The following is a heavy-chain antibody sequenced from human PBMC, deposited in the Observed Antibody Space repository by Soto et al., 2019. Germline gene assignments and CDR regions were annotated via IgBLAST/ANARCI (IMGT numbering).Heavy chain of an antibody. CDR2: IKQDGSEK. CDR3: ARDDGYYDILTGLDY. D-gene: IGHD3-9*01. V-gene: IGHV3-7*01. J-gene: IGHJ4*02. Sequence: PGGSLRLSCAASGFTFSSYWMSWVRQAPGKGLEWVANIKQDGSEKYYVDSVKGRFTISRDNAKNSLYLQMNSLRAEDTAVYYCARDDGYYDILTGLDYWGQGTLVTVSS. CDR1: GFTFSSYW.